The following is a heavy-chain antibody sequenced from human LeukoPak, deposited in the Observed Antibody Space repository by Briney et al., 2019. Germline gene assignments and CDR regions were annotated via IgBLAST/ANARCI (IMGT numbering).Heavy chain of an antibody. CDR3: AKARGYCSSNNCYSYHY. V-gene: IGHV3-23*01. J-gene: IGHJ4*02. Sequence: GGSLRLSCAASGFTFSGYAMSWVRQAPWKGLEWVSGISGGGGSTYYADSVKGRFTTSRDNSKNTLYLQINSLRAEDTAVYYCAKARGYCSSNNCYSYHYWGQGTLVTVSS. CDR1: GFTFSGYA. CDR2: ISGGGGST. D-gene: IGHD2-15*01.